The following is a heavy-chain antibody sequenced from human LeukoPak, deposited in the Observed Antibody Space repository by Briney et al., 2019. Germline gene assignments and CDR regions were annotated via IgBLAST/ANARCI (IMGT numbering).Heavy chain of an antibody. CDR3: ARDDYGDYTRFDY. D-gene: IGHD4-17*01. V-gene: IGHV3-21*01. CDR1: GFTFSSYS. Sequence: PGGSQRLSCAASGFTFSSYSMNWVRQAPGKGLEWVSSISSSSSYIYYADSVKGRFTISRDNAKNSPYLQMNSLRAEDTAVYYCARDDYGDYTRFDYWGQGTLVTVSS. CDR2: ISSSSSYI. J-gene: IGHJ4*02.